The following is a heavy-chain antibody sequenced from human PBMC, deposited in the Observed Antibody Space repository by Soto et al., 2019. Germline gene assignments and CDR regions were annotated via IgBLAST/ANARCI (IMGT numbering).Heavy chain of an antibody. Sequence: QVQLVQSGAEVKKPGSSVNVSCKTSGGTFGNSAVTWVRQAPGQGLEWLGGIVPMFGTANYAQKFQGRVTITADESTITAYMELNSLKTDDTVVYYCARDGDPQSAFWSGPLGGGRFDPWGQGTLVAVSS. CDR1: GGTFGNSA. CDR2: IVPMFGTA. V-gene: IGHV1-69*12. CDR3: ARDGDPQSAFWSGPLGGGRFDP. D-gene: IGHD3-3*01. J-gene: IGHJ5*02.